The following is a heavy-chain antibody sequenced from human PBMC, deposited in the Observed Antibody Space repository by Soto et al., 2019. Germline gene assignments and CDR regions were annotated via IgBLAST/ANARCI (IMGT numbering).Heavy chain of an antibody. CDR1: GFTFSSYS. CDR2: ISSSSNYR. CDR3: ARARDGYNELLFDY. V-gene: IGHV3-21*01. Sequence: EVQLVESGGGLVKPGGSLRLSCAGSGFTFSSYSMNWVRQAPGKGLEWVSSISSSSNYRYYTDSVKGRFTISRDNAKNSLYLQMNSLRAEDKAVYYCARARDGYNELLFDYWGQGTLVTVSS. D-gene: IGHD5-12*01. J-gene: IGHJ4*02.